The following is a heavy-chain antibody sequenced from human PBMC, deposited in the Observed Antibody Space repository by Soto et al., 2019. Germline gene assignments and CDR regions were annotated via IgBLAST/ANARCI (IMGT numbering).Heavy chain of an antibody. D-gene: IGHD6-6*01. CDR2: INHSGST. CDR3: ARNESVAARRGRVDY. Sequence: PSETLSPTCAVYGGSFSGYYWSWIRQPPGKGLEWIGEINHSGSTNYNPSLKSRVTISVDTSKNQFSLKLSSVTAADTAVYYCARNESVAARRGRVDYWGQGTLVTVSS. CDR1: GGSFSGYY. J-gene: IGHJ4*02. V-gene: IGHV4-34*01.